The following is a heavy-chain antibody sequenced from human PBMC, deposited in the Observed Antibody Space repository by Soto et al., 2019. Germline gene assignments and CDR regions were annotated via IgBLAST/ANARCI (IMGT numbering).Heavy chain of an antibody. J-gene: IGHJ4*02. CDR2: INHSGST. V-gene: IGHV4-34*01. CDR3: ARDIVVVPAAIIYFDY. Sequence: PSETLSLTCAVYGGSFSGYYWSWIRQPPGKGLEWIGEINHSGSTNYNPSLKSRVTISVDTSKNQFSPKLSSVTAADTTVYYCARDIVVVPAAIIYFDYWGQGTLVTVS. CDR1: GGSFSGYY. D-gene: IGHD2-2*02.